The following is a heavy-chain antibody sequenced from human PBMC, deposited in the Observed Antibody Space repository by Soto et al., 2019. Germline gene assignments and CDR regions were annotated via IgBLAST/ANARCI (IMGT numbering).Heavy chain of an antibody. CDR1: GFTFSNAW. V-gene: IGHV3-15*07. D-gene: IGHD3-16*02. CDR2: IKSKTDGGTT. CDR3: TTPMITFGGVIVSSGVYGMDV. Sequence: GGSLRLSCAASGFTFSNAWMNWVRQAPGKGLEWVGRIKSKTDGGTTDYAAPVKGRFTISRDDSKNTLYLQMNSLKTEDTAVYYCTTPMITFGGVIVSSGVYGMDVWGQGTTVTVSS. J-gene: IGHJ6*02.